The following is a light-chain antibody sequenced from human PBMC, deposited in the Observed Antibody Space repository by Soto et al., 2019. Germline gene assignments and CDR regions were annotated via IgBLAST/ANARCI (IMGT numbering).Light chain of an antibody. CDR1: QGIGND. CDR3: LHHKAYPYT. CDR2: AAS. J-gene: IGKJ2*01. Sequence: DIQMTQSPSSLSASIGDRVTVTCRASQGIGNDLGWYQQKPGKAPKRLIFAASSLQSGVPSRFSGSGSGTQFTLTISSLQPVDFATCYCLHHKAYPYTFGQGTKLEIK. V-gene: IGKV1-17*01.